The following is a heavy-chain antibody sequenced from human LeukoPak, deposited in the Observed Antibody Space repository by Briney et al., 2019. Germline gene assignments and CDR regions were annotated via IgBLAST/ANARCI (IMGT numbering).Heavy chain of an antibody. Sequence: GSVKVSCKASTYTFTSYGASWVRQAPGQGLEWMGWISAYNGNTNYTQKFQGRVTMTTDTSTSTAYMELRSLRSDDTAVYYCARSLNDYVWGSYRPDAFDIWGQGTMVTVSS. J-gene: IGHJ3*02. D-gene: IGHD3-16*02. CDR3: ARSLNDYVWGSYRPDAFDI. CDR2: ISAYNGNT. V-gene: IGHV1-18*01. CDR1: TYTFTSYG.